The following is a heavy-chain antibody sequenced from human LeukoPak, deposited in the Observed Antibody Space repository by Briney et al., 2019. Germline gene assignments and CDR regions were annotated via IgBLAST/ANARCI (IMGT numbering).Heavy chain of an antibody. CDR2: IYHSGST. Sequence: SETLSLTCTVSGYSVSSGYYWGWIRQPPGKGLVWIGSIYHSGSTYYNPSLKSRVTISVDTSKNQFSLKLSSVTAADTAVYYCARDVGYGSGRINWFDPWGQGTLVTVS. CDR3: ARDVGYGSGRINWFDP. V-gene: IGHV4-38-2*02. CDR1: GYSVSSGYY. J-gene: IGHJ5*02. D-gene: IGHD3-10*01.